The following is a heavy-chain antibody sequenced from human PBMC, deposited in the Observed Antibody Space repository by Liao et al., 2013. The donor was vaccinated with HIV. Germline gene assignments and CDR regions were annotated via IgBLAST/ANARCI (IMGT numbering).Heavy chain of an antibody. Sequence: QVQLQQWGAGLLKPSETLSLTCAVYGASFSHYYWSWIRQPPGNGAWSGLGKVNHSGSATYSPSLRSRVTISIDSSRNQFSLNLTSVTAADTAIYYCARDARIMMTLGGLPVDYSDFWGQGTLVTVSS. CDR2: VNHSGSA. D-gene: IGHD3-16*01. CDR3: ARDARIMMTLGGLPVDYSDF. V-gene: IGHV4-34*01. CDR1: GASFSHYY. J-gene: IGHJ4*02.